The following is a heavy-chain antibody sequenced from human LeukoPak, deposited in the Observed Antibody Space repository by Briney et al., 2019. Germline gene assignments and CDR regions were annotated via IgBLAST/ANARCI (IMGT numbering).Heavy chain of an antibody. D-gene: IGHD1-14*01. CDR3: ARGDRGYFDY. CDR1: GGSFSGYY. CDR2: INHSGST. J-gene: IGHJ4*02. Sequence: PSETLSLTCAVYGGSFSGYYWSWIRQPPGKGLEWIGEINHSGSTNYNPSLKSRVTISVDTSKNQFPLKLNSVTAADTAVYYCARGDRGYFDYWGQGTLVTVSS. V-gene: IGHV4-34*01.